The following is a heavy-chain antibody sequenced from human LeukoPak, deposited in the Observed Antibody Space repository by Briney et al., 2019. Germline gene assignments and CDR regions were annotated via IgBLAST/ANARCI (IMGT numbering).Heavy chain of an antibody. CDR1: GGTFSSYA. J-gene: IGHJ4*02. Sequence: GASVKVSCKASGGTFSSYAISWVRQAPGQGLEWMGGFDPEDGETIYAQKFQGRVTMTEDTSTDTAYMELSSLRSEDTAVYYCATEVEELRAIDYWGQGTLVTVSS. V-gene: IGHV1-24*01. CDR3: ATEVEELRAIDY. CDR2: FDPEDGET. D-gene: IGHD1-7*01.